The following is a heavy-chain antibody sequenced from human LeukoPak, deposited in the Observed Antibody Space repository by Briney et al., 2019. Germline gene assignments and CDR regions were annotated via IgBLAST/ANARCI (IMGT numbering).Heavy chain of an antibody. CDR3: ARAYGSYYYYGMDV. Sequence: RSSETLSLTCTVSGDSISSYYWSWIRQPPGKGLEWIGYIYYSGSTNYNPSPKSRVTISVDTSKNQFSLKLSSVTAADTAVYYCARAYGSYYYYGMDVWGQGTTVTVSS. CDR1: GDSISSYY. V-gene: IGHV4-59*01. CDR2: IYYSGST. D-gene: IGHD2-8*01. J-gene: IGHJ6*02.